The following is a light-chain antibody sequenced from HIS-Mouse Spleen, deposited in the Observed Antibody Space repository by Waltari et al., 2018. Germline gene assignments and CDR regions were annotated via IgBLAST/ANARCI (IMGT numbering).Light chain of an antibody. J-gene: IGKJ4*01. CDR2: DAT. CDR1: QGIISA. Sequence: AIQLTQSPSSLSASVGDRVTITCRASQGIISALAWYQQKPGKAPKLLIYDATSLESVVPSRFGGSGAGTGFTLTISSLQPEECATYYCQQFNRYPRTFGGGTKVEIK. CDR3: QQFNRYPRT. V-gene: IGKV1-13*02.